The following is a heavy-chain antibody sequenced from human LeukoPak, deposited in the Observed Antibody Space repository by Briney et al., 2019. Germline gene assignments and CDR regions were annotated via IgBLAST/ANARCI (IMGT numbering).Heavy chain of an antibody. J-gene: IGHJ4*02. CDR3: ARESQITMIVAY. D-gene: IGHD3-22*01. V-gene: IGHV1-46*01. CDR1: GYTFTSYY. CDR2: INPSGGST. Sequence: GASVKVSCKASGYTFTSYYMHWVRQAPGQGLEWMGIINPSGGSTSYAQKFQGRVTMTRDMSTSTVYMELSSLRSDDKAVYYCARESQITMIVAYWGQGTLVTVSS.